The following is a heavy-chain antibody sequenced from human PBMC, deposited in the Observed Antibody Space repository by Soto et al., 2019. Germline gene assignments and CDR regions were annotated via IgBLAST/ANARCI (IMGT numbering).Heavy chain of an antibody. D-gene: IGHD2-2*01. CDR3: ARDGLYCSSTSCYWNWFDP. V-gene: IGHV1-3*01. Sequence: QVQLVQSGAEVKKPGASVKVSCKASGYTFTSYAMHWVRQAPGQRLEWMGWINAGNGNTKYSQKFQGRVTITRDTSASTAYMELSSLRSEDTAVYYCARDGLYCSSTSCYWNWFDPWGQGTLVTVSS. J-gene: IGHJ5*02. CDR2: INAGNGNT. CDR1: GYTFTSYA.